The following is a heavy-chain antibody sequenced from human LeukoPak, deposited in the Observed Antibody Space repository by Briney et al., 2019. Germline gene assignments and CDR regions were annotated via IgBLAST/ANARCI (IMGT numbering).Heavy chain of an antibody. CDR1: GFSLTTSGVG. D-gene: IGHD6-6*01. J-gene: IGHJ5*02. V-gene: IGHV2-5*02. CDR2: IYWDDDK. Sequence: ESGPTLVNPTQTLTLTCTFSGFSLTTSGVGVGWIRQPPGKALEWLAPIYWDDDKRYSPYLKSRLTITKDTSKNQVVLTMTNMDPVDTATYYCAHNRITSSGSSETSWFDPWGQGTLVTVSS. CDR3: AHNRITSSGSSETSWFDP.